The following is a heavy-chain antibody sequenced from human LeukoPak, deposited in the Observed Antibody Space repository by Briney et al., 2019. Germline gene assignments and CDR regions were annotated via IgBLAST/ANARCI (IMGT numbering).Heavy chain of an antibody. V-gene: IGHV3-7*01. J-gene: IGHJ4*02. Sequence: GGSLRLSCAASGFTFSSYWMSWVRQAPGKGLEWVANIKQDGSEKYYVDSVKGRFTISRDNAKNSLYLQMNSLRAEDTAVYYCARVPAKYYYDSSGSWGQGTLVTVSS. CDR1: GFTFSSYW. CDR3: ARVPAKYYYDSSGS. D-gene: IGHD3-22*01. CDR2: IKQDGSEK.